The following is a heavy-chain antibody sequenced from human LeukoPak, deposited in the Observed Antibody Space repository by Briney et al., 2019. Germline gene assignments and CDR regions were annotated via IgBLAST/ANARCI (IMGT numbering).Heavy chain of an antibody. V-gene: IGHV3-11*05. Sequence: KTGGSLRLSCAASGFTFSDFYMNWVRQAPGKGLEWVSYISSHSSYTNYADSVKGRFTISRDNAKNSLYLQMNSLRAEDTAMYYCARVMGDYYASGAPRAFDIWGQGTMVTVSS. CDR1: GFTFSDFY. J-gene: IGHJ3*02. D-gene: IGHD3-22*01. CDR3: ARVMGDYYASGAPRAFDI. CDR2: ISSHSSYT.